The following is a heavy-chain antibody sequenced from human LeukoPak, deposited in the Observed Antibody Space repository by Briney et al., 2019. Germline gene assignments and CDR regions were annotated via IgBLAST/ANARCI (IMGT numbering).Heavy chain of an antibody. D-gene: IGHD3-22*01. CDR2: IYYSGST. Sequence: ASQTLSLTCTVSGGSISSGGYYWSWIRQHPGKGLEWIGYIYYSGSTYYNPSLKSRVTISVDTSKNQFSLKPSSVTAADTAVYYCARAIAYYYDSSGNDDAFDIWGQGTMVTVSS. CDR3: ARAIAYYYDSSGNDDAFDI. CDR1: GGSISSGGYY. J-gene: IGHJ3*02. V-gene: IGHV4-31*03.